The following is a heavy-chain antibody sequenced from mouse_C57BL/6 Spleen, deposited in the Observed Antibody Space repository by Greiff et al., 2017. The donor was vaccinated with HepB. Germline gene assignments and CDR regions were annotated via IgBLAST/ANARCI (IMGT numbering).Heavy chain of an antibody. J-gene: IGHJ4*01. D-gene: IGHD1-1*01. V-gene: IGHV10-1*01. Sequence: EVKLQESGGGLVQPKGSLKLSCAASGFSFNTYAMNWVRQAPGKGLEWVARIRSKSNNYATYYADSVKDRFTISRDDSESMLYLQMNNLKTEDTAMYNCVRNYGSLGGAMDYWGQGTSVTVSS. CDR1: GFSFNTYA. CDR2: IRSKSNNYAT. CDR3: VRNYGSLGGAMDY.